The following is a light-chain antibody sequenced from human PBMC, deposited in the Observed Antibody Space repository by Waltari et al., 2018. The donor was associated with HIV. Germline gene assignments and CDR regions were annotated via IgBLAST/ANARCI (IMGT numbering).Light chain of an antibody. Sequence: IVLTQSPGTLSLSPGERATLSCRASQSISSSFLVWYQQKPGRAPRLLTYGASSRAAGIPDRFSGSGSGTNFTLTISRLEPEDFALYYCQQCGTSPRSFGQGTKLEI. CDR2: GAS. V-gene: IGKV3-20*01. CDR1: QSISSSF. CDR3: QQCGTSPRS. J-gene: IGKJ2*03.